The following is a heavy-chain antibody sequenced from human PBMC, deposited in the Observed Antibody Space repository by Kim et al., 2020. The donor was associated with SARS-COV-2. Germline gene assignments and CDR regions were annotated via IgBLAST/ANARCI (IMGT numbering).Heavy chain of an antibody. V-gene: IGHV1-3*01. D-gene: IGHD4-17*01. CDR2: INVGNGDT. Sequence: ASVKVSCKASGYPFSTYVILWVRQAPGQSLEWMGRINVGNGDTKYSQKFQGRVSLTRDTSTSTAYMELSSLRSEDTAVYYCASKYGDYASPGGMDVWGQG. CDR1: GYPFSTYV. J-gene: IGHJ6*02. CDR3: ASKYGDYASPGGMDV.